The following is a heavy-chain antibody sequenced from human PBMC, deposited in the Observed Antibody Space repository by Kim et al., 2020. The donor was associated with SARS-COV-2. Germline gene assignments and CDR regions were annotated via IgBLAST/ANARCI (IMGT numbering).Heavy chain of an antibody. Sequence: IYYADSVKGRFTISRDNAKNSLYLQMNSLRDEDTAVYYCAKSGSATFDYWGQGTLVTVSS. V-gene: IGHV3-48*03. CDR2: I. CDR3: AKSGSATFDY. D-gene: IGHD1-26*01. J-gene: IGHJ4*02.